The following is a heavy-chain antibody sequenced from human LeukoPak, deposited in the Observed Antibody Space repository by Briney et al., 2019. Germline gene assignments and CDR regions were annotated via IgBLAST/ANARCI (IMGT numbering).Heavy chain of an antibody. CDR1: GFTFSSYA. V-gene: IGHV3-30-3*01. CDR2: ISYDGSNK. CDR3: ARSRYYYDSSGYGDDY. D-gene: IGHD3-22*01. J-gene: IGHJ4*02. Sequence: PGGSLRLSCAASGFTFSSYAMHWVRQAPGKGLEWVAVISYDGSNKYYADSVKGRFTISRDNSKNTLYLQMNSLRAEDTAVYYCARSRYYYDSSGYGDDYWGQGTLVTVSS.